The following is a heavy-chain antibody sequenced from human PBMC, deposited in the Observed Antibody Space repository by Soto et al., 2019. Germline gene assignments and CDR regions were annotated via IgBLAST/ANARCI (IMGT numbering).Heavy chain of an antibody. J-gene: IGHJ4*02. CDR1: GYTFTSYY. V-gene: IGHV1-46*01. CDR3: ARDRITMIVVPLQLDY. CDR2: INPSGGST. D-gene: IGHD3-22*01. Sequence: ASVKVSCKASGYTFTSYYMHWVRQAPGQGLEWMGIINPSGGSTSYAQKFQGRVTMTRDTSTSTVYMELSSLRSEDTAVYYCARDRITMIVVPLQLDYWGQGTLVTVSS.